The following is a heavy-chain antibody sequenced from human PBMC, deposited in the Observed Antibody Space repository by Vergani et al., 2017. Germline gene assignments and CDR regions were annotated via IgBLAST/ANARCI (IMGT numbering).Heavy chain of an antibody. J-gene: IGHJ4*02. CDR2: LIPIFGTT. D-gene: IGHD2-15*01. CDR3: ARARRYCSGGSCYLDY. Sequence: QVQLVQSGAEVKKPGSSVKVSCKASGGTFSTYAISWVRQAPGQGLEWMGRLIPIFGTTNYAQNFQGRVTITADESTSTAYMELSSLRSEDTAVYYCARARRYCSGGSCYLDYWGQGTLITVSS. V-gene: IGHV1-69*13. CDR1: GGTFSTYA.